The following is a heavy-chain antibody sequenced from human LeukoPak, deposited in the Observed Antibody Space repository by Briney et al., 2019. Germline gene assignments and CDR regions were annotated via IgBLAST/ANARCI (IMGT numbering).Heavy chain of an antibody. D-gene: IGHD1-1*01. CDR2: ISGHTGNT. CDR1: GYTFSTYG. J-gene: IGHJ4*02. Sequence: ASVKVSCKTSGYTFSTYGVTWVRQAPGQGFQRMGWISGHTGNTKYAENFQGRISLTTDTSATTAYMELRSLTSDDTAVYYCARDLSSGGWTLEFDYWGQGSLVTVAS. CDR3: ARDLSSGGWTLEFDY. V-gene: IGHV1-18*01.